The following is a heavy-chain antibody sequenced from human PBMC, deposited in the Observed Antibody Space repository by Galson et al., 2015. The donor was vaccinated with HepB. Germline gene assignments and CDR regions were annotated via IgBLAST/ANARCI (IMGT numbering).Heavy chain of an antibody. J-gene: IGHJ3*02. CDR1: GYSFTTYW. CDR2: IYPGDSDT. Sequence: QSGAEVKKPGESLTISCKGSGYSFTTYWIAWVRQMPGKGLEWMGIIYPGDSDTRYSPSFQGQVTISADKSISNAYLQWSRLKASDTAMYYCARSTFWSGYYPLSIWGQGTMVTVPS. V-gene: IGHV5-51*03. CDR3: ARSTFWSGYYPLSI. D-gene: IGHD3-3*01.